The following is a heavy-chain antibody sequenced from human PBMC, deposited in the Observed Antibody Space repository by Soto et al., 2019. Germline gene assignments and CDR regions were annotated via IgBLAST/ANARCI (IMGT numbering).Heavy chain of an antibody. D-gene: IGHD6-13*01. CDR3: ARGGSSPFYYYYGMDV. CDR2: ISSSSSTI. Sequence: QPGGSLRLSCAASGFTFSSYSMNWVRQAPGKGLEWVSYISSSSSTIYYADSVKGRFTISRDNAKNSLYLQMNSLRDEDTAVYYCARGGSSPFYYYYGMDVWGQGTTVTVSS. CDR1: GFTFSSYS. V-gene: IGHV3-48*02. J-gene: IGHJ6*02.